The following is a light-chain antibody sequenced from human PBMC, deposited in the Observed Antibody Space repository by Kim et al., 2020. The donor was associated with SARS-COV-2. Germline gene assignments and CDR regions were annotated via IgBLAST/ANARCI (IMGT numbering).Light chain of an antibody. J-gene: IGLJ1*01. V-gene: IGLV2-14*01. CDR2: DVS. CDR3: TSYTSGSTIV. Sequence: QSVLTQPASVSGSPGQSITISCTGTKTDVGGYNYVSWYQHHPGKAPKLILYDVSKRPSGVSDRFSGSKSGNTASLTISGLQAEDEADYYCTSYTSGSTIVFGPGTKVNVL. CDR1: KTDVGGYNY.